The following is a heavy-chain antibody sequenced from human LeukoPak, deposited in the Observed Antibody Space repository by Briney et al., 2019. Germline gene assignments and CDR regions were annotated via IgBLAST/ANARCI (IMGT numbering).Heavy chain of an antibody. CDR1: GYTFTSYG. V-gene: IGHV1-18*01. D-gene: IGHD6-19*01. J-gene: IGHJ4*02. Sequence: ASVKVSCKASGYTFTSYGITWVRQAPGQGLEWMGWISAYNGHTNYAQNLQGRVTMTTDTSTATAYMELRSPRSDDTAVYYCARQRYRSSQWLVDPTDYWGQGTLVSISS. CDR2: ISAYNGHT. CDR3: ARQRYRSSQWLVDPTDY.